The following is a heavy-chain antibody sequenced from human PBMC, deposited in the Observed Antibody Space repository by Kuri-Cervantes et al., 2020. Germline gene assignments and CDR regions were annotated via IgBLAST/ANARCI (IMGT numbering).Heavy chain of an antibody. J-gene: IGHJ6*03. CDR1: RFTFSSYS. CDR2: ITSSSTYI. Sequence: GESLRLSCAASRFTFSSYSMNWVRQAPGKGLEWVSSITSSSTYIYYADSGKGRFTISRDNAKNSLYLQMNSLRAEDTAVYYCARGNRADIVADYYYYYMDVWGKGTTVTVSS. V-gene: IGHV3-21*01. CDR3: ARGNRADIVADYYYYYMDV. D-gene: IGHD2-15*01.